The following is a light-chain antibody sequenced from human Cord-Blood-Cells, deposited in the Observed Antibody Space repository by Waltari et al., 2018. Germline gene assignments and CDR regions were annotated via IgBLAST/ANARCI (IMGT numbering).Light chain of an antibody. J-gene: IGKJ4*01. Sequence: DIVMTQSPDSLAVSLVERATINCKSSQTVVYSSNNKNYLSWYQQKPGQPPKLLIYWASTRESGVPDRFSGSGSGTDFTLTISSLQAEDVAVYYCQQYYSTPLTFGGGTKVEIK. CDR1: QTVVYSSNNKNY. V-gene: IGKV4-1*01. CDR2: WAS. CDR3: QQYYSTPLT.